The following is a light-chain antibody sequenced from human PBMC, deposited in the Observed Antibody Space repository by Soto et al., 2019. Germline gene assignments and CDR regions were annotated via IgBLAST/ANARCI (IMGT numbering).Light chain of an antibody. CDR3: QQYSDSPLT. J-gene: IGKJ4*01. Sequence: DIQMTQSPSTLFASVGDRVTITCRASQSISSWLAWYQQKPGKAPKLLISKASSLESGVPSGFSGSGSGTEFTLTIRSLQPDDFATYHCQQYSDSPLTFGGGTKVEIK. CDR2: KAS. CDR1: QSISSW. V-gene: IGKV1-5*03.